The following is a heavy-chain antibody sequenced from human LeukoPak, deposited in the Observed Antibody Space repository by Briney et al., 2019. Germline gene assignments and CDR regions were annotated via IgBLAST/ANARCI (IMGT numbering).Heavy chain of an antibody. Sequence: PSETLSLTCTVSGGSISSSSYYWGWIRQPPGEGLEWIGSIYYSGSTYYNPSLKSRVTISVDTSKNQFSLKLSSVTAADTAVYYCASLIQLSVDYWGQGTLVTVSS. V-gene: IGHV4-39*01. J-gene: IGHJ4*02. CDR3: ASLIQLSVDY. CDR1: GGSISSSSYY. D-gene: IGHD5-18*01. CDR2: IYYSGST.